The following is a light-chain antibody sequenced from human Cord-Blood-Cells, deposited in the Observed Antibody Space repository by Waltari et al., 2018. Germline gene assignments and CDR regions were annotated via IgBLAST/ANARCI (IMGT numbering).Light chain of an antibody. J-gene: IGLJ3*02. CDR1: SSDVGSYNL. V-gene: IGLV2-23*02. CDR3: CSYAGSSTFGV. Sequence: QSALTQPAPVSGSPGQSITISCTGTSSDVGSYNLVSWYQQHPGKAPKRVIYEVSKRPSGVSNRFSGSKSGNTASLTISGLQAEDEADYYCCSYAGSSTFGVFGGGTKLTVL. CDR2: EVS.